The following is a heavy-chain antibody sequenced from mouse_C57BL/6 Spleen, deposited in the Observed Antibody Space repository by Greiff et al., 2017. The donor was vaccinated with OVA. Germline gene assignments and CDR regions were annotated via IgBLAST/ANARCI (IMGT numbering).Heavy chain of an antibody. CDR1: GYTFTSYG. J-gene: IGHJ3*01. D-gene: IGHD1-1*01. V-gene: IGHV1-81*01. Sequence: QVQLQQSGAELARPGASVKLSCKASGYTFTSYGISWVKQRPGQGLEWIGEIYPRSGNTYYNEKLKGKATLTADKSSSTAYMELRSLTSEDAAVYFCASTGSSPWFAYWGQGTLVTVSA. CDR2: IYPRSGNT. CDR3: ASTGSSPWFAY.